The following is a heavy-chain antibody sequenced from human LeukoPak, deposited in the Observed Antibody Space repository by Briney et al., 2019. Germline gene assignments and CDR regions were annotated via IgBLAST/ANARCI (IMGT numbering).Heavy chain of an antibody. V-gene: IGHV3-9*01. CDR3: ARDKSLIEFLEWKLDY. CDR2: INWNNGGI. CDR1: GFNFIDYT. J-gene: IGHJ4*02. D-gene: IGHD3-3*01. Sequence: GGSLRLSCAASGFNFIDYTMNWVRQAPGKGLEWVSGINWNNGGIGYADSVKGRFTISRDNAKSSLFLQMNSLRAEDTAVYYCARDKSLIEFLEWKLDYWGQGTLVTVSS.